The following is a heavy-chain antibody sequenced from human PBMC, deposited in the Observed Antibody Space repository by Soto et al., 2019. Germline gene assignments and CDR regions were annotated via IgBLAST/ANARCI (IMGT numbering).Heavy chain of an antibody. Sequence: SETLSLTCTVSGGSISSYYWSWIRQPPGKGLEWIGYIYYSGSTNYNPSLKSRVTISADTSKNQFSLKLSSVTAADTAVYYCARHYYDSSGYPLLVGWGQGTLVTVSS. V-gene: IGHV4-59*08. CDR2: IYYSGST. D-gene: IGHD3-22*01. CDR3: ARHYYDSSGYPLLVG. CDR1: GGSISSYY. J-gene: IGHJ4*02.